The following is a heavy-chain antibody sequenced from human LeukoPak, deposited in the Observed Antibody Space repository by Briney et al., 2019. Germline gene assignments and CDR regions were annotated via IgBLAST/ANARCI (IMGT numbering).Heavy chain of an antibody. D-gene: IGHD1-7*01. Sequence: ASVKVSCKASGYTFTGYYMHWVRQAPGQGLEWMGWINPNSGGTNYAQKFQGRVTMTRDTPISTAYMELSRLRSDGTAVYYCARDLPWNYWFDPWGQGTLVTVSS. CDR1: GYTFTGYY. J-gene: IGHJ5*02. V-gene: IGHV1-2*02. CDR3: ARDLPWNYWFDP. CDR2: INPNSGGT.